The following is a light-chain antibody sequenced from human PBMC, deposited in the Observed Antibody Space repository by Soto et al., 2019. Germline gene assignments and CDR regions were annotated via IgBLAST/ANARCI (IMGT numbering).Light chain of an antibody. J-gene: IGKJ1*01. CDR1: QSIGAW. CDR2: DTS. V-gene: IGKV1-5*01. CDR3: QQYDSYSPRT. Sequence: DVQLTQSPSTLSASVGDRVTITCRVSQSIGAWLAWYQQKPGKALKLLIYDTSTLESWVPSRFSGSGSETDFTLTINNLQPDDFATYYCQQYDSYSPRTFGQGTKVEIK.